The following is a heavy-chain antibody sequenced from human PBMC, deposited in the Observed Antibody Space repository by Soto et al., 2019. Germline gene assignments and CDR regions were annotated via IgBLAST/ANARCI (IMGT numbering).Heavy chain of an antibody. V-gene: IGHV4-59*01. J-gene: IGHJ6*02. CDR2: IYYSGST. Sequence: QVQLQESGPRLVKPSETLSLTCIVSGGSISSYYWSWIRQPPGKGLEWIGFIYYSGSTNYNPSLKSRVTISVDTSKNQFSLKLRSVTAADTAVYYCARVNMETDLYYYSAMDVWGLGTTVTVSS. CDR3: ARVNMETDLYYYSAMDV. CDR1: GGSISSYY. D-gene: IGHD3-3*01.